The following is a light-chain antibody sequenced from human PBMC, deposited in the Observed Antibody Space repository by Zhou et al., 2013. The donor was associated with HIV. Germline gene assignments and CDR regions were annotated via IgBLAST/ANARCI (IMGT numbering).Light chain of an antibody. CDR3: QQSYSSLFT. J-gene: IGKJ2*01. CDR1: QTISTH. V-gene: IGKV1-39*01. Sequence: IQMTQSPSTLSASVGDKVTITCRASQTISTHLNWYQQKLGKAPNLLIHGATNLASGVPSRFSGSGSGTDFSLTISSLHPEDFATYFCQQSYSSLFTFGQGTKLEMK. CDR2: GAT.